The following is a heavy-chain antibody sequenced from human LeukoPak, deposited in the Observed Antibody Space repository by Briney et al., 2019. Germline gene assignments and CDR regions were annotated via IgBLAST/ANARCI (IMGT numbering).Heavy chain of an antibody. V-gene: IGHV4-59*08. Sequence: SETLSLTCAVSGVSINYYYWSWIRQPPGKELEWIGNMYFSGGNTNYNPSFKSRVTVSVDTSKNQFFLRLNSVTAADTAVYYRAKQPSGTAAFDIWGQGTVVIVSS. CDR2: MYFSGGNT. CDR3: AKQPSGTAAFDI. J-gene: IGHJ3*02. D-gene: IGHD1-14*01. CDR1: GVSINYYY.